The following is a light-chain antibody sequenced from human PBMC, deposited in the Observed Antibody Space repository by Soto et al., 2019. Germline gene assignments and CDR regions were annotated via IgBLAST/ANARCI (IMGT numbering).Light chain of an antibody. CDR3: CSFAGSSHRV. J-gene: IGLJ3*02. CDR1: SSDVGGYNY. Sequence: QSVLTQPRSVSGSPGQSVTISCTGTSSDVGGYNYVSWYQQHPGKAPKVMIYDVTKRPSGVPDRFSGSKSGNTASLTISGLQAEDEADYYCCSFAGSSHRVFGGGTKLTVL. V-gene: IGLV2-11*01. CDR2: DVT.